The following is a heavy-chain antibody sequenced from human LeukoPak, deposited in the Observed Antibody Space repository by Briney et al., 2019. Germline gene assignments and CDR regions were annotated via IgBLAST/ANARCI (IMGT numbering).Heavy chain of an antibody. D-gene: IGHD2-2*01. V-gene: IGHV1-18*01. CDR1: GYNFNGFG. CDR2: ISAYDGGT. J-gene: IGHJ3*02. CDR3: ARLARYHMLEASDT. Sequence: ASVKVSCKASGYNFNGFGISWVRQAPGQGLEWMGWISAYDGGTKYAPSLQDRLTMTIETSTTTAYMELRSLRSDGTAVYYCARLARYHMLEASDTWGQGTMVIVSS.